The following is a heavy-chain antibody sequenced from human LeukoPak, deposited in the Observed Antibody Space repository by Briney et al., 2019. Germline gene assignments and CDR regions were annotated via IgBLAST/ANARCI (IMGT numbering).Heavy chain of an antibody. D-gene: IGHD3-22*01. CDR1: GGFISSTSYY. CDR3: ARQVWGYYDSSGYQPLFDY. V-gene: IGHV4-39*01. J-gene: IGHJ4*02. CDR2: IYYSGST. Sequence: SETLSLTCTVSGGFISSTSYYWGWIRQPPGKGLEWIGSIYYSGSTYYNPSLKSRVTISVDTSKNQFSLKLSSVTAADTAVCYCARQVWGYYDSSGYQPLFDYWGQGTLVTVSS.